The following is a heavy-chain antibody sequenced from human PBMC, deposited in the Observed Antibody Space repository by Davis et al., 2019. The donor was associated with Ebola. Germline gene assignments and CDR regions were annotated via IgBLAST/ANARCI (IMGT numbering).Heavy chain of an antibody. CDR2: IDPSDSYT. J-gene: IGHJ6*02. CDR3: ARGGYYDSSGYYYGMDV. V-gene: IGHV5-10-1*01. CDR1: GYSFTSYW. D-gene: IGHD3-22*01. Sequence: GESLKISCKGSGYSFTSYWISRVRQMPGKGLEWLGRIDPSDSYTNYSPSFQGHVTISADKSISTAYLQWRSLKASDTAMYYCARGGYYDSSGYYYGMDVWGQGTTVTVSS.